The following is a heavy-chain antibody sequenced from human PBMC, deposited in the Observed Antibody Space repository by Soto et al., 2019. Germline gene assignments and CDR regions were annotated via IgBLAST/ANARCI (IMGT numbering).Heavy chain of an antibody. V-gene: IGHV4-59*08. CDR1: GGSISSYY. CDR3: ARHYRRQTNWFDP. D-gene: IGHD3-16*02. J-gene: IGHJ5*02. Sequence: QVQLQESGPGLVKPSETLSLTCTVSGGSISSYYWSWIRQPPGKGLEWIGYIYYSGSTNYNPSLKSRVTISVDTSKNQFSLKLSSVTAADTAVYYCARHYRRQTNWFDPWGQGTLVTVSS. CDR2: IYYSGST.